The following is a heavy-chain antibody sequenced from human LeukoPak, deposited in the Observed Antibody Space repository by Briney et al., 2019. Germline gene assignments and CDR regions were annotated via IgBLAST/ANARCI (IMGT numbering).Heavy chain of an antibody. D-gene: IGHD2-15*01. CDR1: GYTFSDYY. CDR2: IYPKSGGT. Sequence: GASVKVSCKTSGYTFSDYYMHWVRQAPGQGLEWMGWIYPKSGGTSYARSFKGRLTMTRDTSISTVYMELSSLRSEATAMFFCARGRLASPATPFDRWGQGTLVTVSS. V-gene: IGHV1-2*02. CDR3: ARGRLASPATPFDR. J-gene: IGHJ4*02.